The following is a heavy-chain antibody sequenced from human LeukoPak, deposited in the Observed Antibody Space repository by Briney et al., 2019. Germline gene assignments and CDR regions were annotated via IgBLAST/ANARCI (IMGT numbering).Heavy chain of an antibody. V-gene: IGHV4-31*03. CDR2: IYYSGST. CDR3: ARARIVVVPAARRQGWFDP. Sequence: SQTLSLTCTVSGGSISSGGYSWSWIRQHPGKGLEWIGYIYYSGSTYYNPSLKSRVTISVDTSKNQFSLKLSSVTAADTAVYYCARARIVVVPAARRQGWFDPWGQGTLVTASS. D-gene: IGHD2-2*01. CDR1: GGSISSGGYS. J-gene: IGHJ5*02.